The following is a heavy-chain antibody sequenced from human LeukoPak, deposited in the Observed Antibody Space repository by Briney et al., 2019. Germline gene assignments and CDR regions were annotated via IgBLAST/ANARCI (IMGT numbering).Heavy chain of an antibody. CDR3: AKTGNPATGDY. D-gene: IGHD1-1*01. V-gene: IGHV3-53*01. CDR2: IYSGGYT. CDR1: GFTVSSNY. Sequence: GGSLRLSCAASGFTVSSNYMSWVRQAPGKGLEWVSVIYSGGYTYYADSVKGRFTISRDNSKNTLYLQMNSLRAEDTAVYYCAKTGNPATGDYWGQGTLVSVSS. J-gene: IGHJ4*02.